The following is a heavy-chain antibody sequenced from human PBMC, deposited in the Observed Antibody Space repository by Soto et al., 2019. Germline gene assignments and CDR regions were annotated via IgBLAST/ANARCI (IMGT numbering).Heavy chain of an antibody. CDR3: ASHTYYDILTGYGNYYYYYGMDV. V-gene: IGHV1-69*12. D-gene: IGHD3-9*01. CDR2: IIPIFGTA. J-gene: IGHJ6*02. CDR1: GGTFSSYA. Sequence: QVQLVQSGAEVKKPGSSVKVSCKASGGTFSSYAISWVRQTPGQGLEWMGGIIPIFGTAYYAQKFQGRVTITADESTSTAYMDMSSLRSEDTAVYYCASHTYYDILTGYGNYYYYYGMDVWGQGTTVTVSS.